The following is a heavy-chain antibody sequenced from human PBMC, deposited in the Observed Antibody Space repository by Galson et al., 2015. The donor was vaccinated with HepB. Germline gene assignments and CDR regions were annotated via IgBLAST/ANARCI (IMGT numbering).Heavy chain of an antibody. D-gene: IGHD5-12*01. CDR3: AKDKPYTGYAGNC. CDR2: ISSDGGEK. Sequence: SLRLSCAASGFPFSSFGMHWVRQAPGKGLEEVAVISSDGGEKYYADSVKGRFTISRDNSKNTLYLQMNSLRVEDTAVYYCAKDKPYTGYAGNCWGQGTLVTVSS. J-gene: IGHJ4*02. CDR1: GFPFSSFG. V-gene: IGHV3-30*18.